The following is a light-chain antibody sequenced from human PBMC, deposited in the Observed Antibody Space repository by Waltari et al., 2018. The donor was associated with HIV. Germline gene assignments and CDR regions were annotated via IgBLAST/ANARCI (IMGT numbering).Light chain of an antibody. CDR3: QSYDSSLRASV. CDR1: RSNIGAGYF. V-gene: IGLV1-40*01. Sequence: QSALTQPPSVSGAPGQRVTISCTGNRSNIGAGYFVHWYQHLPGTAPKLLVYRDIKRPSGVPDRFSGSKSGTSASLVITGLQAEDEADYYCQSYDSSLRASVFGGGTKLTVL. J-gene: IGLJ2*01. CDR2: RDI.